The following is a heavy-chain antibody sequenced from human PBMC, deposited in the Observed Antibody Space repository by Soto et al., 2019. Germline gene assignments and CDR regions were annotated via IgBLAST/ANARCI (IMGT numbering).Heavy chain of an antibody. J-gene: IGHJ4*01. CDR3: TRDSNYDILTGYTYFDY. D-gene: IGHD3-9*01. V-gene: IGHV1-46*03. CDR2: INPITGAT. Sequence: ASVKVSCKTSGYTFSTYFMHWVRRAPGQGLEGMGVINPITGATSYSQKFQARVTMIRDTSTETVDMELTSLTSEDTAVYYCTRDSNYDILTGYTYFDYWGHGTLVTVSS. CDR1: GYTFSTYF.